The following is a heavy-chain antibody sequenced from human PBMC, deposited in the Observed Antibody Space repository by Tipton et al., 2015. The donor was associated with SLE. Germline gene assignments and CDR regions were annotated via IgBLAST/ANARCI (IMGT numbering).Heavy chain of an antibody. CDR1: GGSISSSGYS. Sequence: TLSLTCAVSGGSISSSGYSWSWLRQPPGKGLEWIGYIYQSGSANYNPSLKSRVTISIDRSKNQFSLRLTSVTAADTAVYLCARGVGGHIFQYFYGLDVWGQGTTVTVSS. CDR3: ARGVGGHIFQYFYGLDV. CDR2: IYQSGSA. D-gene: IGHD2/OR15-2a*01. V-gene: IGHV4-30-2*01. J-gene: IGHJ6*02.